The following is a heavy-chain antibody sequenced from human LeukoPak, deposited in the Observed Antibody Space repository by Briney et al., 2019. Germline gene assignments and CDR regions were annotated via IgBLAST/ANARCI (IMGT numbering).Heavy chain of an antibody. CDR2: INSDGSNT. CDR3: APNWFDP. V-gene: IGHV3-74*01. Sequence: GGSLRLSCAASGFTFSNYWMHWVRRAPGKGLVWVSRINSDGSNTNYADAVKGRFTISRDNAKNTLYLQMNSLRAEDTAVYYCAPNWFDPWGQGTLVTVSS. J-gene: IGHJ5*02. CDR1: GFTFSNYW.